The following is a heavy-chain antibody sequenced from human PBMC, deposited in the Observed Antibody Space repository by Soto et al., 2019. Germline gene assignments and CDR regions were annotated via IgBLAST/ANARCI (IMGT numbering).Heavy chain of an antibody. CDR1: GGSISSGDYW. D-gene: IGHD1-26*01. CDR2: VSYDGTT. CDR3: ARQVGGDKWYFDV. Sequence: QLQLQESGPGLVKPSETLSLTCTVSGGSISSGDYWWAWIRQLPGKGLEWIGIGSVSYDGTTHSNPSLKSRAIISIATSNNQFSLKLNSLTAADTALSYCARQVGGDKWYFDVWGRCTLVTVSS. J-gene: IGHJ2*01. V-gene: IGHV4-39*01.